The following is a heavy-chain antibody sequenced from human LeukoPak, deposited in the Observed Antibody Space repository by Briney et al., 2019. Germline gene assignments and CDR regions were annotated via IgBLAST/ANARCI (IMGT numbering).Heavy chain of an antibody. Sequence: GGSLRLSCAASGFTFSSYSMNWVRQAPGKGLEWVSSISSSSSYIYYADSVKGRFTISRDNAKNSLYLQMNSLRAEDTAVYYCARDLRFLEWLSPQALDYWGQGTLVTVSS. CDR1: GFTFSSYS. CDR2: ISSSSSYI. CDR3: ARDLRFLEWLSPQALDY. J-gene: IGHJ4*02. D-gene: IGHD3-3*01. V-gene: IGHV3-21*01.